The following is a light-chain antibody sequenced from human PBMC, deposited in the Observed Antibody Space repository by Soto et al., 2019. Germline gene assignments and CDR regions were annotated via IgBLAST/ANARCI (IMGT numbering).Light chain of an antibody. CDR3: QKRSNWPTT. J-gene: IGKJ5*01. V-gene: IGKV3-11*01. Sequence: DIVLTQSPATLSLSPGKRATLSCRASQTISTHLPWYQQKPGQAPRLLIYDASYTATGIPARISVSGSGTDFTITISGLEPEDFAVYYCQKRSNWPTTFGRGTRLEIK. CDR1: QTISTH. CDR2: DAS.